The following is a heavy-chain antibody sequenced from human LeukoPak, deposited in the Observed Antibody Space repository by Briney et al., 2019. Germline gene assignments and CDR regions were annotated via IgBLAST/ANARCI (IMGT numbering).Heavy chain of an antibody. D-gene: IGHD4-17*01. J-gene: IGHJ5*01. CDR2: IRYDGSNK. Sequence: GGSLRLXCGASGFTFSSYGMQWVRQAPDKGLEWVAFIRYDGSNKNYADSVKGRFTISRDNSKNTLYLQMNSLRAEDTAVYYCAKVYEYGDNDWFDSWGQGTLVTVSS. CDR1: GFTFSSYG. V-gene: IGHV3-30*02. CDR3: AKVYEYGDNDWFDS.